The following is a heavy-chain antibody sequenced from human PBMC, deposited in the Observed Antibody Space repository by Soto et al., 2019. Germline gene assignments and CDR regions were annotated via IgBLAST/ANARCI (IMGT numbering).Heavy chain of an antibody. CDR1: GCPFSDDE. V-gene: IGHV3-64*01. CDR3: ARRGYGSRWPNVYMDV. CDR2: ISNNGAHT. Sequence: RGPCPPSGAASGCPFSDDEMLWVRQAPGKGLEYVSGISNNGAHTDYAKSVKGRFTISRDNSENTLYLQMGSLRAEDMALYYCARRGYGSRWPNVYMDVWGKGTTVTVSS. J-gene: IGHJ6*03. D-gene: IGHD6-13*01.